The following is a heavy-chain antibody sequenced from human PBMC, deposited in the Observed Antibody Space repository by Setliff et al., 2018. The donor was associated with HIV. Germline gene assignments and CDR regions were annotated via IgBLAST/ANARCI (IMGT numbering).Heavy chain of an antibody. CDR3: ARGRLMGSSVLFFDF. Sequence: SETLSLTCDVSGDSFTTTSHSWAWLRQPAGRGLEWIGHVYSRGNTDYNPSLASRVSTLMSTSEIQFSLTLNSVTAADTAKYYCARGRLMGSSVLFFDFWGQGILVTVS. D-gene: IGHD2-21*01. J-gene: IGHJ4*02. CDR2: VYSRGNT. CDR1: GDSFTTTSHS. V-gene: IGHV4-61*09.